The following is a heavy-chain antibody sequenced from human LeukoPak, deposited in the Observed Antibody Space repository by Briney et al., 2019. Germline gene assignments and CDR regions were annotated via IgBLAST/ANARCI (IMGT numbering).Heavy chain of an antibody. CDR2: INHSGST. CDR3: ARVGGYSGYDYFYYYYYMDV. V-gene: IGHV4-39*07. Sequence: SETLSLTCTVSGVSISSSNSYWGWIRQPPGKGLEWIGKINHSGSTNYNPSLKSRVTISVDTSKNQFSLKLSSVTAADTAVYYCARVGGYSGYDYFYYYYYMDVWGKGTTVTVSS. J-gene: IGHJ6*03. D-gene: IGHD5-12*01. CDR1: GVSISSSNSY.